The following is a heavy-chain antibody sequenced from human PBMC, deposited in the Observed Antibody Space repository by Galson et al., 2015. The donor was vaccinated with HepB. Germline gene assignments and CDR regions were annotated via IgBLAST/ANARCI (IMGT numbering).Heavy chain of an antibody. Sequence: SLRLSCAASGFTFSNAWMNWVRQAPGKGLEWVGRIKSKTDGGTTDYAAPVKGRFTISRDDSKNTLYLQMNSLRAEDTAVYYCAKDGGSYYDSSGYYYGGAFDIWGQGTKVTVSS. D-gene: IGHD3-22*01. J-gene: IGHJ3*02. V-gene: IGHV3-15*07. CDR2: IKSKTDGGTT. CDR3: AKDGGSYYDSSGYYYGGAFDI. CDR1: GFTFSNAW.